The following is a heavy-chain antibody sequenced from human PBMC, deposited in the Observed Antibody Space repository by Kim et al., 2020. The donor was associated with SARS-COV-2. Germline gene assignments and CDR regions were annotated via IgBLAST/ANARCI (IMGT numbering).Heavy chain of an antibody. Sequence: ASVKVSCRASGYTSTSYDINWVRQATGQGLEWMGWMNPSSGNTGYAQKFQGRVTMTRDTSISTAYMDLSSLRSEDSAVYYCATGSSWYRTWGQGTLVTVSS. CDR2: MNPSSGNT. V-gene: IGHV1-8*01. CDR3: ATGSSWYRT. CDR1: GYTSTSYD. J-gene: IGHJ4*02. D-gene: IGHD6-13*01.